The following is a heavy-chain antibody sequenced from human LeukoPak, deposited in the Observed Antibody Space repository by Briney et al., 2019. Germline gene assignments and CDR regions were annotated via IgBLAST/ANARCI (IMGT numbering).Heavy chain of an antibody. D-gene: IGHD6-13*01. CDR3: ARTYSTSFSDY. V-gene: IGHV3-11*03. CDR1: GFTFSDYY. CDR2: ISTSSSYT. Sequence: GGSLRLSCAASGFTFSDYYMSWIRQAPGKGLEWVSYISTSSSYTDYADSVKGRFTISRDNTKNSLYLQMNSLRAEDTAVYYCARTYSTSFSDYWGQGTLVTVSS. J-gene: IGHJ4*02.